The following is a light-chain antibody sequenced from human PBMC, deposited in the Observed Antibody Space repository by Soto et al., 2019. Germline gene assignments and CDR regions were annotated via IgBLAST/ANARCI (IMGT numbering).Light chain of an antibody. J-gene: IGKJ1*01. CDR1: QNIRSR. Sequence: DFQMTQSPSTLSASVGDRVTITCRASQNIRSRLAWFQQKPGKAPKLLIYDASTLQSGVPSRYSGSGSGTEFTLTISNLQPDDFATYYCQQYESYSPWTFGQGTKVDIK. CDR3: QQYESYSPWT. CDR2: DAS. V-gene: IGKV1-5*01.